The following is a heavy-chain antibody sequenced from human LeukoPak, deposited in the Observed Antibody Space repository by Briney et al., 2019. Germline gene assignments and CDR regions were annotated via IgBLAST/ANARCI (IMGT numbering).Heavy chain of an antibody. J-gene: IGHJ3*02. CDR3: AKEEVGATSYAFDI. V-gene: IGHV3-11*01. D-gene: IGHD1-26*01. CDR1: GFTFTDYY. CDR2: ISSSGSTI. Sequence: GGSLRLSCAASGFTFTDYYISWIRQAPGKGLEWLSYISSSGSTIYYADSVKGRFTISRDNAKNSLYLQMNSLRAEDTAVYYCAKEEVGATSYAFDIWGQGTMVTVSS.